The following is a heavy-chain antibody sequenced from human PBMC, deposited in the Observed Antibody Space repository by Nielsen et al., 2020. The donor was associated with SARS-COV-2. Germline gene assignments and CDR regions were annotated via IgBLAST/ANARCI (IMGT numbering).Heavy chain of an antibody. V-gene: IGHV3-23*01. CDR2: ISGSGGST. J-gene: IGHJ4*02. Sequence: GGSLRLSCVASGFTFSSYAMNWVRQAPGKGLEWVSTISGSGGSTYYADSVKGRFTISRDNSKNTLYLQMNSLRAEDTAVYYCAKAPYGSGRQIDYWGQGTLVTVSS. CDR1: GFTFSSYA. CDR3: AKAPYGSGRQIDY. D-gene: IGHD3-10*01.